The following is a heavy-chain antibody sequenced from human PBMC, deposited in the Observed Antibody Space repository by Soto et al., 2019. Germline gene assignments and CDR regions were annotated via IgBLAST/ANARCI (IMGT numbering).Heavy chain of an antibody. V-gene: IGHV1-69*13. Sequence: AASVKVSCKASGVTFSSYAISWVRQAPGQGLEWMGGIIPIFGTANYAQKFQGRVTITADESTSTAYMELSSLRSEDTAVYYCARDDPSGYSYGHYTGHFDYWGQGTLVTVSS. CDR3: ARDDPSGYSYGHYTGHFDY. CDR1: GVTFSSYA. CDR2: IIPIFGTA. D-gene: IGHD5-18*01. J-gene: IGHJ4*02.